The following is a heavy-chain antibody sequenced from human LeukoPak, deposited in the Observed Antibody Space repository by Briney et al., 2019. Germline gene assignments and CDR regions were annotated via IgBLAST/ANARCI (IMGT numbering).Heavy chain of an antibody. Sequence: GGSLRLSCAASGFSFSSHGMSWVRQAPGKGLEWVSGIIGTGTTYYADSVKGRFTISRDISKNTLYLQMNSLRAEDTAVYYCAHGSMYQLDYWGQGTLVTVSS. J-gene: IGHJ4*02. V-gene: IGHV3-23*01. CDR3: AHGSMYQLDY. CDR2: IIGTGTT. D-gene: IGHD2-2*01. CDR1: GFSFSSHG.